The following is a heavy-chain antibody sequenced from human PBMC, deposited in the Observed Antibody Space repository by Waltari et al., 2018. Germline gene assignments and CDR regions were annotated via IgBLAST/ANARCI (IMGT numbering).Heavy chain of an antibody. V-gene: IGHV4-59*08. CDR3: ARSKGAVAGLFDY. Sequence: QVQLQESGPGLVKPSETLSLTCTVSGGSISSYYWSWIRQPPGKGLEWIGYIYYSGSTNYSPSLKSRVTISVDTSKNQFSLKLSSVTAADTAVYYCARSKGAVAGLFDYWGQGTLVTVSS. D-gene: IGHD6-19*01. J-gene: IGHJ4*02. CDR1: GGSISSYY. CDR2: IYYSGST.